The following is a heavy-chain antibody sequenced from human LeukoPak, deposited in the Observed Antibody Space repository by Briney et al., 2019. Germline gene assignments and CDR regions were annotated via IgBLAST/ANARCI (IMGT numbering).Heavy chain of an antibody. Sequence: GGSLRLSCATSGLTFRTTWMHWARQAPGKGLMWVSRMNGEGTTIDYADSVKGRFTVSRDYAKNTLFLQMNNLRTEDTALYFCATARNFRFEYWGQGSLVIVSA. V-gene: IGHV3-74*01. J-gene: IGHJ4*02. CDR3: ATARNFRFEY. CDR1: GLTFRTTW. D-gene: IGHD1-7*01. CDR2: MNGEGTTI.